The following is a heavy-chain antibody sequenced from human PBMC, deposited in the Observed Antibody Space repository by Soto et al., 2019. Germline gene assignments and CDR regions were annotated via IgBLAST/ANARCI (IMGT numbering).Heavy chain of an antibody. J-gene: IGHJ6*02. V-gene: IGHV4-39*01. CDR3: YYYYGMDV. Sequence: TLSLTCTVSGGSISSSSYYWGWIRQPPGKVLECIVSIYYSGSTYYNXXLKSRVTXXLYTSKSQSSXKLISXTPADTAVYYCYYYYGMDVWSQGTTVTVSS. CDR2: IYYSGST. CDR1: GGSISSSSYY.